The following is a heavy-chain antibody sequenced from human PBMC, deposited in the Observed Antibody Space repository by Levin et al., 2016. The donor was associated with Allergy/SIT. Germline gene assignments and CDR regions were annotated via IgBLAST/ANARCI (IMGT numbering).Heavy chain of an antibody. Sequence: WVRQAPGQGLEWMGRIIPILGIANYAQKFQGRVTITADKSTSTAYMELSSLRSEDTAVYYCASLYSSSSHYFDYWGQGTLVTVSS. CDR3: ASLYSSSSHYFDY. CDR2: IIPILGIA. D-gene: IGHD6-6*01. J-gene: IGHJ4*02. V-gene: IGHV1-69*02.